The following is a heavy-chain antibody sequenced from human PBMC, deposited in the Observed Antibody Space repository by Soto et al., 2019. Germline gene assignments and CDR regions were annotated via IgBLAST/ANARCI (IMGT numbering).Heavy chain of an antibody. D-gene: IGHD6-6*01. Sequence: QVQLQESGPGLVKPSQTLSLTCSVSGESISSGGYYWSWIRHLPGKGLEWIGYIYDTESAYYNPSPKSLVSISMDTSQNHFAMRLTSVTAADSAVYYCARASSRSSAADYWGQGLQVTVSS. V-gene: IGHV4-31*01. CDR3: ARASSRSSAADY. CDR1: GESISSGGYY. J-gene: IGHJ4*02. CDR2: IYDTESA.